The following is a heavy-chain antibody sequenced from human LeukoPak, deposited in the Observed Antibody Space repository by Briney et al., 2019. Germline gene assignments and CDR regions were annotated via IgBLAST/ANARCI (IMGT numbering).Heavy chain of an antibody. CDR2: IYFSGGT. CDR1: GDSISSSNCY. V-gene: IGHV4-39*01. J-gene: IGHJ4*02. CDR3: ARWSVGITEWNIAAAGKTFDY. Sequence: SETLSLTCTVSGDSISSSNCYWGWIRQPPGKGLEWIGSIYFSGGTYYNASLKSRVTISVDTSKNQFSLKLSSVTAADTAVYYCARWSVGITEWNIAAAGKTFDYWGQGTLVTVSS. D-gene: IGHD6-13*01.